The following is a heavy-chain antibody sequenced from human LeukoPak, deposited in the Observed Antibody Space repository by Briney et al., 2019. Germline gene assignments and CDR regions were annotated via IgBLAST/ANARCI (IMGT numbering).Heavy chain of an antibody. CDR2: IYAGDSDT. Sequence: GESLKISCKRSGYSFTNYWIGWVRQLPGKGLEWLGIIYAGDSDTKYSPSFQGQVTISADKSISTAYLQWSSLKASDTAMYYCATLRSGYYYDYFDYWGQGTLVTVSS. CDR3: ATLRSGYYYDYFDY. D-gene: IGHD3-22*01. CDR1: GYSFTNYW. J-gene: IGHJ4*02. V-gene: IGHV5-51*01.